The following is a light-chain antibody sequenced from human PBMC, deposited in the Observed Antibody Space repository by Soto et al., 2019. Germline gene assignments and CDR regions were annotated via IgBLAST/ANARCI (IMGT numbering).Light chain of an antibody. V-gene: IGKV1-17*01. Sequence: DIQMTQSPSSLSASVGDRVTITCRASQSTRNDLRWYQQKPAKAPKRLIYAATSLQSWGPSRFSGSGSGTKFTHTISSLQPEDFATYYSLQHNSYPLTFGGGTKVDIK. J-gene: IGKJ4*01. CDR3: LQHNSYPLT. CDR2: AAT. CDR1: QSTRND.